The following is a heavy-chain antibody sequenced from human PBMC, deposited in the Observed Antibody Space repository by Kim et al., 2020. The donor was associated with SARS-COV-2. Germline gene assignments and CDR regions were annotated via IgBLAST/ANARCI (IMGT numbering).Heavy chain of an antibody. V-gene: IGHV3-30*18. CDR3: AKDRGRYFDWLLFAFDI. Sequence: GGSLRLSCAASGFTFSSYGMHWVRQAPGKGLEWVAVISYDGSNKYYADSVKGRFTISRDNSKNTLYLQMNSLRAEDTAVYYCAKDRGRYFDWLLFAFDIWGQGTMVTVSS. D-gene: IGHD3-9*01. J-gene: IGHJ3*02. CDR2: ISYDGSNK. CDR1: GFTFSSYG.